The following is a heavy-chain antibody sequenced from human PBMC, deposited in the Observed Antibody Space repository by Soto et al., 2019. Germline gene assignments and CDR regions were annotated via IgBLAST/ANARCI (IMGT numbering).Heavy chain of an antibody. V-gene: IGHV1-58*02. CDR2: IVVGSGNT. CDR3: AAGPGYDYIWGSFVR. Sequence: ASVKVSCKASGFTFTSSAMQWVRQARGQRLEWIGWIVVGSGNTNYAQKFQGRVTITRDMSTSTAYMELSSLRSEDTAVYYCAAGPGYDYIWGSFVRWGQGTLVTVSS. J-gene: IGHJ5*02. CDR1: GFTFTSSA. D-gene: IGHD3-16*01.